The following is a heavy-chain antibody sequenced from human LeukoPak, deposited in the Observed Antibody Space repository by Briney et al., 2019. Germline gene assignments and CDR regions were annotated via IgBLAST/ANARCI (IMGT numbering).Heavy chain of an antibody. CDR1: GYTFSNYG. V-gene: IGHV1-18*01. CDR3: ARGDSLYHYGMDV. Sequence: ASVKVSCKSSGYTFSNYGVTWVRQAPGQGLEWMGWISIYNGNTKYAQKFQGRITMTTYTSTSTAYMELRRLRFDDTAMYYCARGDSLYHYGMDVWGQGTSVTVSS. J-gene: IGHJ6*02. D-gene: IGHD3-16*02. CDR2: ISIYNGNT.